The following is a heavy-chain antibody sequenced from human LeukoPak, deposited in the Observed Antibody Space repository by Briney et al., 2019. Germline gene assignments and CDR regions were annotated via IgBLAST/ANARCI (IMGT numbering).Heavy chain of an antibody. J-gene: IGHJ6*02. CDR3: ARVLGYCSSTSCRHYYYYGMDV. D-gene: IGHD2-2*01. CDR1: GGSISSYY. Sequence: SATLSLTCTVSGGSISSYYWSWIRQPPGKGLEWIGYIYYSGSTNYNPSLKSRVTISVDTSKNQFSLKLSSVTAADTAVYYCARVLGYCSSTSCRHYYYYGMDVWGQGTTVTVSS. V-gene: IGHV4-59*01. CDR2: IYYSGST.